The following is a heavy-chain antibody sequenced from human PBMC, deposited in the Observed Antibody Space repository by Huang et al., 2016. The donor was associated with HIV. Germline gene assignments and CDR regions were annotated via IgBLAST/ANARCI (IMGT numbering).Heavy chain of an antibody. D-gene: IGHD3-9*01. V-gene: IGHV4-34*01. CDR3: ARARRYYYNYYMDV. CDR2: INHSGST. J-gene: IGHJ6*03. Sequence: QVQLQQWGAGLLKPSETLSLTCAVYGGSFSGHYWSWIRQPPGKGLEGIGEINHSGSTNYNPSIKSGVTISVDTSKNQFSLKLSSVTAADTAVYYCARARRYYYNYYMDVWDKGTTVTVSS. CDR1: GGSFSGHY.